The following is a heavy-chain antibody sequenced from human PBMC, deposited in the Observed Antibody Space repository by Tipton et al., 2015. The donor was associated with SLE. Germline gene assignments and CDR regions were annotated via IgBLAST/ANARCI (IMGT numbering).Heavy chain of an antibody. Sequence: SLRLSCAASGLAFSSYSLNWVRQAPGKGLDWVSSISRSSSYIYYADSVKGRFTISRDTAKNSLYLQMNSLRAEDTAVYYCARVPISGGSSPDWFDPWGQRTLVTVSS. CDR1: GLAFSSYS. D-gene: IGHD6-13*01. J-gene: IGHJ5*02. CDR2: ISRSSSYI. V-gene: IGHV3-21*01. CDR3: ARVPISGGSSPDWFDP.